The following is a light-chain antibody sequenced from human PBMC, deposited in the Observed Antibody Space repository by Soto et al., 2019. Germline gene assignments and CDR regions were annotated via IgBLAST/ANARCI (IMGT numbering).Light chain of an antibody. CDR2: EGS. J-gene: IGLJ2*01. Sequence: QSVLIQPPSVSGSPGQSVTISCTGTSSDVGSYNLVSWYQHHPGKAPKLMIYEGSKRPSGVSNRFSGSKSGNTASLTISGLQTEDEADYYCCSYAGSSNLVAFGGGTQLTVL. CDR3: CSYAGSSNLVA. CDR1: SSDVGSYNL. V-gene: IGLV2-23*01.